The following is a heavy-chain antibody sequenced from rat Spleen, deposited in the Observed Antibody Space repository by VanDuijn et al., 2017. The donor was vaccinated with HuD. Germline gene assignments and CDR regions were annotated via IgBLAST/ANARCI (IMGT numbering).Heavy chain of an antibody. CDR2: ISYDGNSI. D-gene: IGHD2-1*01. Sequence: EVQLVESGGGLVQPGRSMKLSCAASGFTFDDYYMAWVRQAPTKGLEWVATISYDGNSIYYRDSVKGRFTISRDHAKSTLYLQMDSLRSEDTATYYCAREIHYYFDYWGQGVMVTVSS. CDR3: AREIHYYFDY. V-gene: IGHV5-7*01. CDR1: GFTFDDYY. J-gene: IGHJ2*01.